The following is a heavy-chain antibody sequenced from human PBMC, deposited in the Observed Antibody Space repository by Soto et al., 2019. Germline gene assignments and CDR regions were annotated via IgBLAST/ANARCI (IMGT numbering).Heavy chain of an antibody. Sequence: SELLSLTCTVSGGTISRGSYCWIRISELPGKGLVCIVSIYYSGRTYHSRSLKSRVTISVDTSKNQFSLKLGSVTVADTVVYSCARMGSDSDYVDYWAEGPLVSVYS. V-gene: IGHV4-39*01. CDR2: IYYSGRT. CDR1: GGTISRGSYC. D-gene: IGHD3-22*01. CDR3: ARMGSDSDYVDY. J-gene: IGHJ4*02.